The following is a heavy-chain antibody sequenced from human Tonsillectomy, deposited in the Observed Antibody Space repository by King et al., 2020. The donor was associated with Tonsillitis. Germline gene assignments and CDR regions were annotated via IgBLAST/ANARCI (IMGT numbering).Heavy chain of an antibody. V-gene: IGHV3-9*01. CDR2: ISWNSGSI. Sequence: VQLVESGGGLVQPGRSLRLSCAASGFTFDDYAMHWVRQAPGKGLEWVSGISWNSGSIGYADSVKGRFTISRDNAKNSLYLQMNSLRAEDTALYYCAKDAYYDILTGSLNYFDYWGQGTLVTVSS. CDR3: AKDAYYDILTGSLNYFDY. D-gene: IGHD3-9*01. J-gene: IGHJ4*02. CDR1: GFTFDDYA.